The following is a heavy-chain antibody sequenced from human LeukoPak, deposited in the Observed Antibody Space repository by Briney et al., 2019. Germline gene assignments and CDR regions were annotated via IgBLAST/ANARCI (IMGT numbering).Heavy chain of an antibody. CDR1: GYTFTGYY. Sequence: ASVKVSCKASGYTFTGYYMHWVRQAPGQGLEWMGRINPNSGGTNYAQKFQGRVTMTRDTSISTAYMELSRLRSDDTAVYYCARASSWYVYYLDYWGQGTLVTVSS. CDR2: INPNSGGT. CDR3: ARASSWYVYYLDY. J-gene: IGHJ4*02. V-gene: IGHV1-2*06. D-gene: IGHD6-13*01.